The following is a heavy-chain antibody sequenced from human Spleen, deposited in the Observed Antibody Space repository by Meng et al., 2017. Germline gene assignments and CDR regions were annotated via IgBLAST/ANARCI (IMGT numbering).Heavy chain of an antibody. CDR3: AKKLVRGETHAFDT. CDR2: ISSSGSTI. Sequence: GESLKISCAASGFTFSSYEMNWVRQAPGKGLEWVSYISSSGSTIYYADSVKGRFTISRDNSRNTLHLQMDSLRAEDTALYYCAKKLVRGETHAFDTWGQGTMVTFSS. CDR1: GFTFSSYE. J-gene: IGHJ3*02. D-gene: IGHD3-10*01. V-gene: IGHV3-48*03.